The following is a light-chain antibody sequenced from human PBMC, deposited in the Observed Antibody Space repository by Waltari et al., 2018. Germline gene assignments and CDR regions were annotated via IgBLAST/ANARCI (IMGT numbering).Light chain of an antibody. Sequence: DIVMTQSPDSLAVSLGERATIQCKSSQPVLYSANNKNYLAWYQQKPGQPPKLLIYLASTRESGVPDRFSGSGSGTDFTLTISSLQAEDVAVYYCHQFYVAPHTFGQGTRLVIK. CDR3: HQFYVAPHT. CDR1: QPVLYSANNKNY. J-gene: IGKJ2*01. CDR2: LAS. V-gene: IGKV4-1*01.